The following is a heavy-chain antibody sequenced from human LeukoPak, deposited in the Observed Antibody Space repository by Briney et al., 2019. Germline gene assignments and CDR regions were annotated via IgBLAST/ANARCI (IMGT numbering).Heavy chain of an antibody. V-gene: IGHV3-72*01. CDR3: ARDGPGYYYGLDV. J-gene: IGHJ6*02. CDR1: GFTFSDHY. CDR2: SGNKAKSYTT. Sequence: GGSLRLSCAASGFTFSDHYMEWVRQAPGKGLEWVGRSGNKAKSYTTEHAASVKGRFTISRDDSKNSLYLHMNSLKAEDTAVYYCARDGPGYYYGLDVWGQGTTVTVSS.